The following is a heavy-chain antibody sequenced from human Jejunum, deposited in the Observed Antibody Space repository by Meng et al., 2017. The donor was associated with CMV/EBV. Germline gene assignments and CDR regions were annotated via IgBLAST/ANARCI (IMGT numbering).Heavy chain of an antibody. CDR1: GFTFSTYA. Sequence: LSWAASGFTFSTYAMDWVRRAPGKGLEWVSGIRAADYRTFYAGSVRGRFTISRDNSKNAVYLEMNSLRAEDTAVYFCAKATDFDSWGQGTLVTVSS. D-gene: IGHD4-11*01. CDR2: IRAADYRT. V-gene: IGHV3-23*01. J-gene: IGHJ4*02. CDR3: AKATDFDS.